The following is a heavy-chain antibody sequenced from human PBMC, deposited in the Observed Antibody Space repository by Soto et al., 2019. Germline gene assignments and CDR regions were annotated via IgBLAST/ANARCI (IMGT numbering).Heavy chain of an antibody. D-gene: IGHD5-12*01. CDR1: GFTFSSFG. J-gene: IGHJ4*02. V-gene: IGHV3-30*18. CDR2: ASYDGSYK. Sequence: QVQLVESGGGVVQPGRSLRLSCAASGFTFSSFGMHWVRQAPGKGLEWVAVASYDGSYKYYADSVKGRFTISRDNSKNTLYLQMNSMRAEDTAVYYCAKERSVVAQPPGFDYWGQGTLVTVSS. CDR3: AKERSVVAQPPGFDY.